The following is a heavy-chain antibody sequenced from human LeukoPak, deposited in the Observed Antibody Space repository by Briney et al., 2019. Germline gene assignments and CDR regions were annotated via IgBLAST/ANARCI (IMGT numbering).Heavy chain of an antibody. CDR2: IYYSGST. Sequence: PSETLSLTCTVSGGSISSYYWSWIRQPPGKGLEWIGYIYYSGSTNYNPSLKSRVTISVDTSKNQFSLKLSSVTAADTAVYYCARTCYYGSGSYYLDYWGQGTLVTVSS. CDR3: ARTCYYGSGSYYLDY. V-gene: IGHV4-59*01. J-gene: IGHJ4*02. D-gene: IGHD3-10*01. CDR1: GGSISSYY.